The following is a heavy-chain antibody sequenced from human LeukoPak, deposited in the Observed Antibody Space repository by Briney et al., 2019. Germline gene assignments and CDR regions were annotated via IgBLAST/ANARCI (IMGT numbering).Heavy chain of an antibody. V-gene: IGHV4-34*01. CDR2: IYYSGST. CDR1: GGSFSGYY. CDR3: ARHYYGSGSYYKTIDY. J-gene: IGHJ4*02. Sequence: SETLPLTCAVYGGSFSGYYWSWIRQPPGKGLEWIGSIYYSGSTYYNPSLKSRVTISVDTSKNQFSLKLSSVTAADTAVYYCARHYYGSGSYYKTIDYWGQGTLVTVSS. D-gene: IGHD3-10*01.